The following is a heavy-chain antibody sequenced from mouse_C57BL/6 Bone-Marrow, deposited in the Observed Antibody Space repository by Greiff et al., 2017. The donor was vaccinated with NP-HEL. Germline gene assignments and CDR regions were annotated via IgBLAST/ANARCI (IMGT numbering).Heavy chain of an antibody. CDR3: AIYLYWYFDV. CDR2: IHPNSGST. J-gene: IGHJ1*03. Sequence: VQLQQPGAELVKPGASVKLSCKASGYTFTSYWMHWVKQRPGQGLEWIGMIHPNSGSTNYNEKFKSKATLTVDKSSSTAYMQLGSLTSEDAAVYDCAIYLYWYFDVWGTGTTVTVSS. D-gene: IGHD5-1*01. CDR1: GYTFTSYW. V-gene: IGHV1-64*01.